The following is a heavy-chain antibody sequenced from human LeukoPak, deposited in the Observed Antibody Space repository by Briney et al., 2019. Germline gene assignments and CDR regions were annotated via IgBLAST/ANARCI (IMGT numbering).Heavy chain of an antibody. J-gene: IGHJ4*02. D-gene: IGHD6-19*01. CDR2: LHYTGSENT. Sequence: SETLSLTCTVSGGSITTTIYYWGWVRQAPGKGLEWIGALHYTGSENTYYNPSLKTRVTISVATSKNQFSLKLSSVTAADTAVYYCARLSGWSYFDYWGQGTLVTVSS. V-gene: IGHV4-39*07. CDR1: GGSITTTIYY. CDR3: ARLSGWSYFDY.